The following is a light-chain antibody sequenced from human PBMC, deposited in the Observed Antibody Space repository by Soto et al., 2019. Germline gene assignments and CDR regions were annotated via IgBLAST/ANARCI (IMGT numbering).Light chain of an antibody. V-gene: IGLV2-14*01. Sequence: QSALTQPASVSGSPGQYITLSCSGTSSDVGSYDHVPWYQQFPGKTPKLMIYEVSNRPSGVSSRFSGSKSGNTASLTISGLQAEDEADYYCISYTGSSTSYVFGSGTKVTVL. CDR2: EVS. J-gene: IGLJ1*01. CDR3: ISYTGSSTSYV. CDR1: SSDVGSYDH.